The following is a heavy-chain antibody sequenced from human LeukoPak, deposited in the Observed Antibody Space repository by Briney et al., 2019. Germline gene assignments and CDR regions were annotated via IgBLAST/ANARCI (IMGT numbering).Heavy chain of an antibody. CDR1: GGTFSSYA. V-gene: IGHV1-69*13. CDR2: IIPIFGTA. CDR3: AREGGGYCSSTSCYDY. Sequence: SVKVSCTASGGTFSSYAISWVRQAPGQGLEWMGGIIPIFGTANCAQKFQGRVTITADESTSTAYMELSSLRSEDTAVYYCAREGGGYCSSTSCYDYWGQGTLVTVSS. D-gene: IGHD2-2*01. J-gene: IGHJ4*02.